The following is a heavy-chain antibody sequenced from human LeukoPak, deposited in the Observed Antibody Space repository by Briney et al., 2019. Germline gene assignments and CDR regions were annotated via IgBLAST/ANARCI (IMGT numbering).Heavy chain of an antibody. Sequence: SVKVSCKASGGTFSSYAISWVRHAPGQGLEWMGRIIPILGIANYAQKFQGRVTITADKSTSTAYMELSSLRSEDTAVYYCARHLHDYYDSSGYWFDPWGQGTLVTVSS. CDR1: GGTFSSYA. D-gene: IGHD3-22*01. V-gene: IGHV1-69*04. CDR3: ARHLHDYYDSSGYWFDP. CDR2: IIPILGIA. J-gene: IGHJ5*02.